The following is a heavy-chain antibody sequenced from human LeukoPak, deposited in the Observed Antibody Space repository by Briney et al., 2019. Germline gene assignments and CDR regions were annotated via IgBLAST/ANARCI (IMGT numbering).Heavy chain of an antibody. D-gene: IGHD2-2*01. CDR3: ARGGYCRSTSCLLYYYYYGMDV. CDR1: GGSISSSNW. V-gene: IGHV4-4*02. Sequence: SETLSLTCAVSGGSISSSNWWSWVRQPPGKGLEWIGEIYHSGSTNYNPSLKSRVTISVDKSKNQFSLKLSSVTAADTAVYYCARGGYCRSTSCLLYYYYYGMDVWGQGTTVTVSS. J-gene: IGHJ6*02. CDR2: IYHSGST.